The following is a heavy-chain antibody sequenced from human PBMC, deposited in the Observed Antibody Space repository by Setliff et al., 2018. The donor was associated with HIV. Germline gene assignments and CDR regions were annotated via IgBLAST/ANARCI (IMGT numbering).Heavy chain of an antibody. CDR1: RYTFSTYA. CDR2: INAANGDT. CDR3: ARGTRVGANDAFDI. V-gene: IGHV1-3*01. D-gene: IGHD1-26*01. Sequence: ASVKVSCKASRYTFSTYAFHWVRQAPGQRLEWMGWINAANGDTKYSQKFQGRVTITRDKSASTAYMELRSLRFEDTAVYYCARGTRVGANDAFDIWGQGTMVTVSS. J-gene: IGHJ3*02.